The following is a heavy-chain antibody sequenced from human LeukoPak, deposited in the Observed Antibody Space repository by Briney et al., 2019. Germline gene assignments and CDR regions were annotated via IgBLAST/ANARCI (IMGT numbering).Heavy chain of an antibody. CDR2: IYYSGST. Sequence: SETLSLTCTVSGGSISSYYWSWIRQPPGKGLEWIGYIYYSGSTYYNPSLKSRVTISVDTSKNQFSLKLSSVTAADTAVYYCASSYYDIYTRYYYMDVWGKGTTVTVSS. J-gene: IGHJ6*03. D-gene: IGHD3-9*01. V-gene: IGHV4-59*08. CDR1: GGSISSYY. CDR3: ASSYYDIYTRYYYMDV.